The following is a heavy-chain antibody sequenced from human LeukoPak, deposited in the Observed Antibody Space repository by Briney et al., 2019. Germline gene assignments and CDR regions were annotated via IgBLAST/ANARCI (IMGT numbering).Heavy chain of an antibody. J-gene: IGHJ4*02. Sequence: SETLSLTCTVSGGSISSSNYYWGWIRQPPGKGLEWIASIHYSETTYYNPSLKSRVTISVDTSKNHFSLKLSSMTAADTAVYYCARHRTYYYGSGSYYNPYYFDYWGQGTLVTVSS. D-gene: IGHD3-10*01. V-gene: IGHV4-39*01. CDR2: IHYSETT. CDR3: ARHRTYYYGSGSYYNPYYFDY. CDR1: GGSISSSNYY.